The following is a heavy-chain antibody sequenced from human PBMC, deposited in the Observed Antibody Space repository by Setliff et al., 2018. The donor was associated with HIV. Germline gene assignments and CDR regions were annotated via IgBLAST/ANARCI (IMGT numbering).Heavy chain of an antibody. CDR1: GFTFSDHY. V-gene: IGHV3-30-3*01. Sequence: GSLRLSCAASGFTFSDHYMHWVRQAPGKGLEWVSVISFDESKKYYADSVKGRFTISRDNAKNSLYLQMNSLRVEDTAVYYCARKARFYYGMDVWGQGTTVTVSS. CDR2: ISFDESKK. J-gene: IGHJ6*02. CDR3: ARKARFYYGMDV.